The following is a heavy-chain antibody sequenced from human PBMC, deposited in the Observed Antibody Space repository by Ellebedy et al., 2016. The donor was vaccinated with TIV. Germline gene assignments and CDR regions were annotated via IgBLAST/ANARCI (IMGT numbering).Heavy chain of an antibody. CDR2: ISYDGSNK. CDR3: AKENSEGSSWYLYYGMDV. V-gene: IGHV3-30-3*01. Sequence: GESLKISXAASGFTFSSYAMHWVRQAPGKGLEWVAVISYDGSNKYYADSVKGRFTISRDNSKNTLYLQMNSLRAEDTAVYYCAKENSEGSSWYLYYGMDVWGQGTTVTVSS. D-gene: IGHD6-13*01. CDR1: GFTFSSYA. J-gene: IGHJ6*02.